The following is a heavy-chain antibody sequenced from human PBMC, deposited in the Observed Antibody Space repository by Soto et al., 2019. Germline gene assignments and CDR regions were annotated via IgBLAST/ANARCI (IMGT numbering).Heavy chain of an antibody. Sequence: GGSLRLSCAASGFTFSSYAMSWVRQAPGKGLEWVSAISGSAGSTYYADSVKGRFTISRDDSKNTLYLQMNSLRAEDTAVYYCAKARGSSTPAPGSYWGQGTLVTVSS. J-gene: IGHJ4*02. CDR2: ISGSAGST. CDR3: AKARGSSTPAPGSY. V-gene: IGHV3-23*01. CDR1: GFTFSSYA. D-gene: IGHD2-2*01.